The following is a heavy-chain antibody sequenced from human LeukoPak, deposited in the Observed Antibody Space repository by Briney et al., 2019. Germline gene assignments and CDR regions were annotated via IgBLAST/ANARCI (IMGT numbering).Heavy chain of an antibody. V-gene: IGHV3-66*01. CDR2: ISSGGST. CDR3: TREKDYYDSSGYYRDAFDI. CDR1: GLTVSSNY. Sequence: GGSLRLSCVVSGLTVSSNYKRWVRQAPGKGLEWGLFISSGGSTYYADSGKGRFTISRDNAKNTLYLQMNSLRAEDTAVYYCTREKDYYDSSGYYRDAFDIWGQGTKVTASS. J-gene: IGHJ3*02. D-gene: IGHD3-22*01.